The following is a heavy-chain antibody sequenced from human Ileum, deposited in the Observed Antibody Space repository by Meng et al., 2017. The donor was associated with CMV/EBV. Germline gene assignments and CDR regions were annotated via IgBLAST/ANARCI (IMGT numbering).Heavy chain of an antibody. J-gene: IGHJ1*01. Sequence: SETLSLTCTVSGGSISVSNYYWGWIRQPPGKGLEWIGTIYYSGSTYYNSSLKSRVTISADTSKNQFSLKLRSVTAADAALYYCARLSVGATGYVQHWGHGTRVTVSS. CDR1: GGSISVSNYY. D-gene: IGHD1-26*01. V-gene: IGHV4-39*01. CDR2: IYYSGST. CDR3: ARLSVGATGYVQH.